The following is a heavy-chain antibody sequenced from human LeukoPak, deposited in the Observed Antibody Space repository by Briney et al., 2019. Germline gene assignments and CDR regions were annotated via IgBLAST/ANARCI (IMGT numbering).Heavy chain of an antibody. CDR2: ITNDGSST. D-gene: IGHD3-3*01. CDR3: ARDARDYDFWSGYYIVGMDV. CDR1: GLTFSSHW. Sequence: PGGSLRLSCAASGLTFSSHWMHWVRQAPGKGLVWVSRITNDGSSTTYADSVKGRFTISRDNAKNMLYLQVNSLRAEDTAVHYCARDARDYDFWSGYYIVGMDVWGQGTTVTVSS. V-gene: IGHV3-74*01. J-gene: IGHJ6*02.